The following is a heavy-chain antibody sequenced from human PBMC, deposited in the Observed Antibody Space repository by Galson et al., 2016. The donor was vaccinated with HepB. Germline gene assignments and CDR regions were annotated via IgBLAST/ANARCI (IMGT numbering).Heavy chain of an antibody. Sequence: QSGAEVKKPGESLRISCVGSGYNFITYWISWVRQMPGKGLEWMGSIDPSDSYTNYSPSFQGHVTISTDRSISTAYLQWSSLKASDTAIYYCAIRLYSSGSFDYWGQGTLVTVSS. D-gene: IGHD6-19*01. CDR2: IDPSDSYT. CDR1: GYNFITYW. J-gene: IGHJ4*02. CDR3: AIRLYSSGSFDY. V-gene: IGHV5-10-1*01.